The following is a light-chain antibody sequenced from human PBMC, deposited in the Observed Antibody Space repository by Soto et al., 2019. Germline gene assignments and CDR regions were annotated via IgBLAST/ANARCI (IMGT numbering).Light chain of an antibody. CDR2: DTS. V-gene: IGKV3-20*01. CDR1: QTLSNRF. J-gene: IGKJ5*01. Sequence: LSQSPGPLSLPPAERATLSCRASQTLSNRFIAWYQQKPGQAPRLLIYDTSSRATGVPDRYSASGSGTDFTLTISSLEPEDFAVVFCQQYGTSEIIFGQGRRLEIK. CDR3: QQYGTSEII.